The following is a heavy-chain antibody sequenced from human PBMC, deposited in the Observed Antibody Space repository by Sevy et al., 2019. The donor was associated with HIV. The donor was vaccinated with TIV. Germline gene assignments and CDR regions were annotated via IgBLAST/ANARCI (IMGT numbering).Heavy chain of an antibody. CDR3: AKDSIDSIFYGSNWFDF. CDR2: ISGRGQSS. Sequence: GGYLRLSCAASGFTFTSYAMYWVRQAPGKGLEGVAAISGRGQSSFYADSVKGRFTASRDRSKNTLFLQMDSLRVEDMAMYYCAKDSIDSIFYGSNWFDFWGQGTPVTVSS. V-gene: IGHV3-23*01. J-gene: IGHJ5*01. D-gene: IGHD3-3*01. CDR1: GFTFTSYA.